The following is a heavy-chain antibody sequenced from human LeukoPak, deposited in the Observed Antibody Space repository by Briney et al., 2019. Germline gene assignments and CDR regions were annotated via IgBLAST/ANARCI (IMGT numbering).Heavy chain of an antibody. J-gene: IGHJ4*02. CDR2: IYYSGST. D-gene: IGHD4-11*01. CDR1: GHSISSSSYD. CDR3: AGPHWYSNYIGFDY. V-gene: IGHV4-39*01. Sequence: SETLSLTCTVPGHSISSSSYDSGWIRQPPGKGLERIGSIYYSGSTSYNPSLKSRVTISVDTSKNQFSLKLSSVTATDTAVYYCAGPHWYSNYIGFDYWGQGTLVTVSS.